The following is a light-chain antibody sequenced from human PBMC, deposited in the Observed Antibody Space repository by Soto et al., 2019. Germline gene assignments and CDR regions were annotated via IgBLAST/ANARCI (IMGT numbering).Light chain of an antibody. CDR2: RNN. J-gene: IGLJ3*02. CDR3: AAWDDSLNGWV. Sequence: QSVLTQPPSASGTPGQRVTISCSGSSSNIGSNTVNWYQQLPGTAPKLLIYRNNQRPSGVPDRFSGSKSGTSASLAISGLQYEDEADYYCAAWDDSLNGWVFGGGTKLTVL. V-gene: IGLV1-44*01. CDR1: SSNIGSNT.